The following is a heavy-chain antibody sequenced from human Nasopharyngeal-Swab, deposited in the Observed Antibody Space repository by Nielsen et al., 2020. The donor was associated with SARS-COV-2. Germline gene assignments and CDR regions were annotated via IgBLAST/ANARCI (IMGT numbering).Heavy chain of an antibody. CDR2: ISYDGSNK. V-gene: IGHV3-30*18. Sequence: WIRQPPGKGLERVAVISYDGSNKYYADSVKGRFTISRDNSKNTLYLQMNSLRAEDTAVYYCAKDKKARGDSSSWTTDYRGQGTLVTVSS. J-gene: IGHJ4*02. CDR3: AKDKKARGDSSSWTTDY. D-gene: IGHD6-13*01.